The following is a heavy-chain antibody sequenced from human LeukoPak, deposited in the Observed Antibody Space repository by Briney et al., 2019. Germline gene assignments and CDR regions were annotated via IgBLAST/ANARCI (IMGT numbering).Heavy chain of an antibody. J-gene: IGHJ4*02. CDR1: GFTFSSYS. D-gene: IGHD1-26*01. CDR2: ISSSSSYI. V-gene: IGHV3-21*01. CDR3: ARDGEATKDY. Sequence: GGSLRLSCAASGFTFSSYSMSWVRQAPGKGLEWVSSISSSSSYIYYADSVKGRFTISRDNAKNSLYLQMNSLRAEDTAVYYCARDGEATKDYWGQGTLVTVSS.